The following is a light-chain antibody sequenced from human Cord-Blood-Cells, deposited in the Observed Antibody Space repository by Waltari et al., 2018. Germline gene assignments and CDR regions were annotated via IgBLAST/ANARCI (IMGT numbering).Light chain of an antibody. CDR1: QSISSW. CDR2: DAS. V-gene: IGKV1-5*01. Sequence: DIQMTQSPSTMSASVGDRVTITCRASQSISSWLAWYQQKPGKAPKLLIYDASSLESGVPSRFSGSGSGTEFTLTISSLQPDDFATYYCQQYNSYSPIFPFGPGTKVYIK. J-gene: IGKJ3*01. CDR3: QQYNSYSPIFP.